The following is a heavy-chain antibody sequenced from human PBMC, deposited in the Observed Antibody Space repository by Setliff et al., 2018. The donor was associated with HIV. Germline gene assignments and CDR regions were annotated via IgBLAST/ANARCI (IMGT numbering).Heavy chain of an antibody. V-gene: IGHV4-39*01. CDR2: IYHSGST. J-gene: IGHJ5*02. CDR3: ARNHYYGSGKNRWFDP. D-gene: IGHD3-10*01. CDR1: GGSISTSRHY. Sequence: SETLSLTCTVSGGSISTSRHYWGWIRQPPGKGLEWIGEIYHSGSTYYNPSLKRRVTISVDTSKNQFSLKLTSVTAADTAVYYCARNHYYGSGKNRWFDPWGQGMLVTVSS.